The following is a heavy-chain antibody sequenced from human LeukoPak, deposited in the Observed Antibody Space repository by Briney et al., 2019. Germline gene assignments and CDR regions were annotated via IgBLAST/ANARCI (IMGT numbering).Heavy chain of an antibody. CDR3: AREITIFDGFDP. CDR1: GFSLSTSGVG. J-gene: IGHJ5*02. CDR2: IDWDDDT. Sequence: SGPTLVNPTQTLTLTCTFSGFSLSTSGVGVGWIRQPPGKALEWLARIDWDDDTYYSTSLKTRLTISKDTSKNQVVLTMTNMDPVDTATYYCAREITIFDGFDPWGQGTLVTVSS. D-gene: IGHD3-9*01. V-gene: IGHV2-70*11.